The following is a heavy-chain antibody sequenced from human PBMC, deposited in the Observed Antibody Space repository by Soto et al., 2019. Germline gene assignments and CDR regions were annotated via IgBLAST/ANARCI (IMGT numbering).Heavy chain of an antibody. CDR3: ARESYGDYVY. V-gene: IGHV4-61*01. J-gene: IGHJ4*02. Sequence: QVHLQESGPGLVKPSETLSLTCIVSGGSVTSGNYYWSWIRQSPGKGLEWMGYIYYGGSTDYNPSLKSRVTISVDTSKTQFLLTLKSVTAADTAVYYCARESYGDYVYWGQGILVSVSS. CDR2: IYYGGST. CDR1: GGSVTSGNYY. D-gene: IGHD4-17*01.